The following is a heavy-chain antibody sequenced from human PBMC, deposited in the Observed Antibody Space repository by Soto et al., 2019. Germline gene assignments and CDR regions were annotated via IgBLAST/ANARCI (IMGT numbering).Heavy chain of an antibody. CDR2: MSYDGSNE. CDR3: AKDGSHNFDY. J-gene: IGHJ4*02. CDR1: GFTFSHYA. V-gene: IGHV3-30*18. D-gene: IGHD1-26*01. Sequence: QVQLVESGGGVVQPGRSLRLSCAASGFTFSHYAMHWVRQAPGKGLEWVALMSYDGSNEYYADSGMGRFTISRDNSKNTLYLQMNSLRAEDTAVYYCAKDGSHNFDYWGQGTLVTVSS.